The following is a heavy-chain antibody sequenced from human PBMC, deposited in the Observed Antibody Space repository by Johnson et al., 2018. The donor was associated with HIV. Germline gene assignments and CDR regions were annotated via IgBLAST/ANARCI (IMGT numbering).Heavy chain of an antibody. J-gene: IGHJ3*02. CDR1: GFAFRTYW. D-gene: IGHD3-22*01. Sequence: MLLVESGGGLVQPGGSLRLSCAASGFAFRTYWMVWVRQVPGKRPVWVARIYNDGSRTTYADSVRGRFTISRDNAKYTVDLQMNSLRAEDTAVYYCARPLSSGLGFDAFDIWGQGTMVTVSS. CDR2: IYNDGSRT. V-gene: IGHV3-74*02. CDR3: ARPLSSGLGFDAFDI.